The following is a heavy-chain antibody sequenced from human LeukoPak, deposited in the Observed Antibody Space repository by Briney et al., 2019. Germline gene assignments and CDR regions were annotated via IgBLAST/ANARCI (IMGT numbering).Heavy chain of an antibody. V-gene: IGHV1-46*01. CDR1: GYTFITYY. Sequence: ASVNVSCKASGYTFITYYIYWVRQAPGQGLECVGIINPSGGGTNYAQKLQGRVTVTTDTSISTAYMELSRLRSDDTAVYYYARDHDIWFGELPYYFDYWGQGTLVTVSS. CDR2: INPSGGGT. J-gene: IGHJ4*02. CDR3: ARDHDIWFGELPYYFDY. D-gene: IGHD3-10*01.